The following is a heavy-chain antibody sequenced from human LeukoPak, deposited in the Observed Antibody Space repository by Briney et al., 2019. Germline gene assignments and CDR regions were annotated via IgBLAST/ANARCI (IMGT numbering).Heavy chain of an antibody. CDR1: GDSVSSNSAA. Sequence: SQTLSLTCAISGDSVSSNSAAWNWIRQSPSRGLEWLGRTYYRSKWYNDYAVSVKSRITINPDTSKNQISLQLNSVTPEDTAVYYCARDRGSGSSIWKDYYYYYMDVWGKGTTVTVSS. V-gene: IGHV6-1*01. CDR2: TYYRSKWYN. J-gene: IGHJ6*03. D-gene: IGHD3-10*01. CDR3: ARDRGSGSSIWKDYYYYYMDV.